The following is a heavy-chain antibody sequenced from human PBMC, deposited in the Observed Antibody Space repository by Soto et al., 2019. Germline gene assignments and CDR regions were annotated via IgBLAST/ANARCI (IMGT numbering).Heavy chain of an antibody. Sequence: EVQLLESGGGLVQPGGSLRLSCAASGFTFSSYAMSWVRQAPGKGLEWVSAISGSGGSTYYADSVKGRFTISRDNSKNTLYLQMNSLRAEDTAVYYCAKDESPSKAWWLSYPTPDPWGQGTLVTVSS. D-gene: IGHD3-3*01. J-gene: IGHJ5*02. V-gene: IGHV3-23*01. CDR3: AKDESPSKAWWLSYPTPDP. CDR2: ISGSGGST. CDR1: GFTFSSYA.